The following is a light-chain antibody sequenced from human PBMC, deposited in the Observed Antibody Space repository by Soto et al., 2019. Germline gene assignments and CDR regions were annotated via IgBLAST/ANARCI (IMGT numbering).Light chain of an antibody. CDR2: GAS. Sequence: IVLTQSPGTLSSSPVERATLSCRASQSVSTSNLAWYQQRPGQAPRLLIYGASRRATGIPDRFSGSGSGTDFTLTISRLEPEDLAVYYCQQYDNSVWTFGQGTKV. J-gene: IGKJ1*01. CDR3: QQYDNSVWT. CDR1: QSVSTSN. V-gene: IGKV3-20*01.